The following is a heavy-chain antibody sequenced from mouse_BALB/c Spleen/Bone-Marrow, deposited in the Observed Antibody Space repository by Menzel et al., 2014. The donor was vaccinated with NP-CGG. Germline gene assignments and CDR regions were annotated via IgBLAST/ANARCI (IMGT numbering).Heavy chain of an antibody. CDR1: GFSLTGYG. V-gene: IGHV2-6-7*01. D-gene: IGHD4-1*01. J-gene: IGHJ3*01. Sequence: VKLMESGPGLVAPSQSLSITCTVSGFSLTGYGVNWVRQPPGKGLEWLGMIWGDGSTDYNSALKSRLSISKDHSKSQVFLKMNSLQTDDTARYYCARDAGTGRFAYWGQGTLVTVSA. CDR2: IWGDGST. CDR3: ARDAGTGRFAY.